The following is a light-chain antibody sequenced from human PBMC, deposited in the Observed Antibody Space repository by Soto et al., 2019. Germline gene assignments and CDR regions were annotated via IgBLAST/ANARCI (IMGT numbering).Light chain of an antibody. CDR1: QDLTNY. J-gene: IGKJ2*01. CDR3: QQYVNLPYT. Sequence: DIQMTQSPPSLAASVGDRVTITCQASQDLTNYLNWYQQKPGEAPKLLIYDTITLEEGVPSRFSGGGSGTDFTFTINGLQPEDAARYSCQQYVNLPYTFGQGTKLAIK. V-gene: IGKV1-33*01. CDR2: DTI.